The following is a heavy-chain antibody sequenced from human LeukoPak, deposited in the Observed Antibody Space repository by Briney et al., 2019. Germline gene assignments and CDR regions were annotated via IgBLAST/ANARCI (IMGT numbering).Heavy chain of an antibody. V-gene: IGHV1-8*01. CDR1: GYTFTSYD. CDR2: MNPNSGNT. D-gene: IGHD2-2*01. J-gene: IGHJ5*02. Sequence: ASVKVSCKASGYTFTSYDINWVRQATGQGLEWRGWMNPNSGNTGYAQKFQGRVTMTRNTSIRTAYMELSTLRSEDTAVYYCASGVEEYNCFDPWGQGTLVAVSS. CDR3: ASGVEEYNCFDP.